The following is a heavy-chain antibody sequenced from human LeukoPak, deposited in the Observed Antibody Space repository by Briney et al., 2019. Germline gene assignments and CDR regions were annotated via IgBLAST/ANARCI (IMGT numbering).Heavy chain of an antibody. D-gene: IGHD4-17*01. CDR1: GFSISSGYY. CDR3: ATVARHYGDSISASYYYYMDV. Sequence: SETLSLTCTVSGFSISSGYYWAWIRQPPGKGLEWIGSVYHTGGTYYNPSLKSRVTISVDTSKNQFSLKLSSVTAADTAVYYCATVARHYGDSISASYYYYMDVWGKGTTVTVSS. J-gene: IGHJ6*03. CDR2: VYHTGGT. V-gene: IGHV4-38-2*02.